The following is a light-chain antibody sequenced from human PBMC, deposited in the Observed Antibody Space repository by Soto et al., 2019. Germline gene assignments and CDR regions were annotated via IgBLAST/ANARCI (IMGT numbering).Light chain of an antibody. CDR2: AAS. Sequence: SLAASLGATVQIPSRASQTIGRNLNWYQQKPGKAPKLLIYAASTLQSGVPSRFSGSGSGTDFTLTIISLQPEHVATYNRQQASLPRLFAGGTKADIK. V-gene: IGKV1-39*01. CDR3: QQASLPRL. J-gene: IGKJ4*01. CDR1: QTIGRN.